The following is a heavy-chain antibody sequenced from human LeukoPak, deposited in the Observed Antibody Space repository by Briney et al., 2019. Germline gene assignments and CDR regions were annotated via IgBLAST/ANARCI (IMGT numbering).Heavy chain of an antibody. V-gene: IGHV1-2*04. Sequence: ASVTVSYKDSRYTFTAYYIHWVRQAPGQGLEGMGWINPHTGGTKYAQKLQGWVTMTRDTSISTAYMDLSWLKSNDTSVYYCARGFGSSWFDVWGQGTLVTVSS. CDR2: INPHTGGT. J-gene: IGHJ5*02. CDR3: ARGFGSSWFDV. CDR1: RYTFTAYY. D-gene: IGHD6-13*01.